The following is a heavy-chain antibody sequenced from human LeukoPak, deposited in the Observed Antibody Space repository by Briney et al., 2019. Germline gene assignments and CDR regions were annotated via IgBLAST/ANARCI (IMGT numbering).Heavy chain of an antibody. V-gene: IGHV4-59*08. Sequence: SETLSLTCTVSGGSISSYYWSWIRQPPGKGLEWISYIYYSGSTNYNPSLKSRVTISVDTSKNQLSLKLSSVTAADTAVYYCARHGVAVAGSSLYYYMDVWGKGTTVTVSS. J-gene: IGHJ6*03. D-gene: IGHD6-19*01. CDR2: IYYSGST. CDR1: GGSISSYY. CDR3: ARHGVAVAGSSLYYYMDV.